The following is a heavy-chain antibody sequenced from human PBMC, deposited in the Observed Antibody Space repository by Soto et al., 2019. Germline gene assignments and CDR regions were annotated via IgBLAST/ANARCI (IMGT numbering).Heavy chain of an antibody. V-gene: IGHV1-69*12. CDR3: ARGELRLGYYGMDV. CDR2: IIPIFDTA. CDR1: GSTFGSYA. Sequence: QIQLVQSGAEVKKPGSSVKVSCKASGSTFGSYAISRVRHAPGQGLEWMGGIIPIFDTANYAQKFQGRVTITADESTSTAYMELSSLRSDDTAVYYCARGELRLGYYGMDVWGQGTTVTVSS. D-gene: IGHD3-16*01. J-gene: IGHJ6*02.